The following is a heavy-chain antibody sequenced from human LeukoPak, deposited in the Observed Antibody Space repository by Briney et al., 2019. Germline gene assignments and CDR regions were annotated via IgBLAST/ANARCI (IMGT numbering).Heavy chain of an antibody. D-gene: IGHD1-26*01. CDR3: ARAPLRDSGSYSTYSDY. V-gene: IGHV4-59*11. CDR1: GGSISSHY. CDR2: IYYSGST. J-gene: IGHJ4*02. Sequence: SETLSLTCTVSGGSISSHYWSWIRQPPGKGLEWIGYIYYSGSTNYNPSLKSRVTISVDTSKNQFSLKLSSVTAADTAVYYCARAPLRDSGSYSTYSDYWGQGTLVTVSS.